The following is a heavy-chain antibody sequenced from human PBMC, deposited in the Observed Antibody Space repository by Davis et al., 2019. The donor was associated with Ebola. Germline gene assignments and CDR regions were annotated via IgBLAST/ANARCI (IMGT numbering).Heavy chain of an antibody. J-gene: IGHJ4*02. CDR3: ARAVRVNEDLDY. CDR2: ASHDGTTT. CDR1: GFHFSNYA. D-gene: IGHD2-8*01. Sequence: PGGSLRLSCATSGFHFSNYAMHWVRQTPDKGLEWVAVASHDGTTTYYEDSVKGRFTISRDNSKNTLYLQLNRLRTEYAAVYFCARAVRVNEDLDYWGQGTLVTVSS. V-gene: IGHV3-30*04.